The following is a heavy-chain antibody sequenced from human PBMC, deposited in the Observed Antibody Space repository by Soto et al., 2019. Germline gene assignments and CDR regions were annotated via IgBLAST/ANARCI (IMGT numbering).Heavy chain of an antibody. CDR3: ARLGGYYQALDS. Sequence: QVQLQESGPGLVKPSETLSLTCTVSGGSLSNYYWSWTRQPPGKGLEWIGYIYYAGSTNYNPSLNSRVTISLDTSKNQVYLKLDSVTAADTAVYYCARLGGYYQALDSWGQGTLVTVSS. CDR1: GGSLSNYY. J-gene: IGHJ4*02. CDR2: IYYAGST. V-gene: IGHV4-59*08. D-gene: IGHD3-22*01.